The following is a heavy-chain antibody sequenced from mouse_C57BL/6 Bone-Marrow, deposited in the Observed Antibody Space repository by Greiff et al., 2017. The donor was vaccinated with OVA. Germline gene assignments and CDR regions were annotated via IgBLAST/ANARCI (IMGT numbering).Heavy chain of an antibody. CDR1: GFTFSSYA. CDR2: ISDGGSYT. J-gene: IGHJ4*01. CDR3: ARDGDYYAMDY. Sequence: EVKLVESGGGLVKPGGSLKLSCAASGFTFSSYAMSWVRQTPEKRLEWVATISDGGSYTYYPDNVKGRFTISRDNAKNNLYLQMSHLKSEDTAMYYCARDGDYYAMDYWGQGTSVTVSS. V-gene: IGHV5-4*01.